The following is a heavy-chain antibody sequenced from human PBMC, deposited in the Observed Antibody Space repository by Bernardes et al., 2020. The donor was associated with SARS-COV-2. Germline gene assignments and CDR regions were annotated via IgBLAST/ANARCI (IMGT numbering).Heavy chain of an antibody. D-gene: IGHD1-1*01. CDR2: ISGGGDDT. CDR3: AKQLPGQAPFDY. V-gene: IGHV3-23*01. Sequence: GGSLRLSCAASGFTFTNYVMAWVRQAPGEGLEWIASISGGGDDTPYSDPVKGRFTISRDNSKNTLYLQMNSLRAEDTAVYYCAKQLPGQAPFDYWGQGILVTVSS. CDR1: GFTFTNYV. J-gene: IGHJ4*02.